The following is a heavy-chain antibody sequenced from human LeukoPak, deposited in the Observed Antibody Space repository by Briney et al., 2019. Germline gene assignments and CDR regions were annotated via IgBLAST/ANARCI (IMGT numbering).Heavy chain of an antibody. D-gene: IGHD3-22*01. J-gene: IGHJ3*02. CDR3: ARAGVWDYSDSSGYHNAAFDI. Sequence: ASVKVSCKASGYTFTDYYMHWVRQAPGQGLEWMGWINPSSGGTNYAQKFQGRVTVTSDTSISTAYMDLSRLRSDDTAVYYCARAGVWDYSDSSGYHNAAFDIWGQGTMVTVSS. CDR1: GYTFTDYY. V-gene: IGHV1-2*02. CDR2: INPSSGGT.